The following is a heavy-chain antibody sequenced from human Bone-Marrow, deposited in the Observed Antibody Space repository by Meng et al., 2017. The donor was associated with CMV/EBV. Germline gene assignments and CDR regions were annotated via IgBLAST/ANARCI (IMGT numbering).Heavy chain of an antibody. J-gene: IGHJ4*02. CDR2: MNPHSANT. Sequence: KADVYTFTTSHVSWVRQVLGQGLEWMGWMNPHSANTAYAQKFQGRVSMTSDSSRNTAYLELRDLTSEDTALYYCARDSSKLWGLGYWGQGTLVTVSS. D-gene: IGHD1-1*01. V-gene: IGHV1-8*01. CDR1: VYTFTTSH. CDR3: ARDSSKLWGLGY.